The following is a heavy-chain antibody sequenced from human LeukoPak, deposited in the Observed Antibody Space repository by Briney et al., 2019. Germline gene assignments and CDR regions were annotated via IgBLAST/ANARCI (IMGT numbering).Heavy chain of an antibody. Sequence: PGGSLRLSCAASGFTVSSNYMSWVRQAPGKGLEWVSVIYSGGSTYYADSVKGRFTISRDNSKNTLYLQMNSLRAEDTAVYYCARPVREDGNDYWGQGTLVTVSS. J-gene: IGHJ4*02. CDR2: IYSGGST. V-gene: IGHV3-66*04. D-gene: IGHD1-1*01. CDR3: ARPVREDGNDY. CDR1: GFTVSSNY.